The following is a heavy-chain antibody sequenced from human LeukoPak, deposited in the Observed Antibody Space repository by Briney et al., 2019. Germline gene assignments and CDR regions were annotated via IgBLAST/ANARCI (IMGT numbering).Heavy chain of an antibody. Sequence: SETLSLTCAVYGGSFSGYYWTWIRQPPGKGLEWIGEINHRRSTKYSPSLKSRVTISVDTSKNQFSLRLSSVTAADTAVYYCARDFGYGDYFFDDWGQGTLVTVSS. J-gene: IGHJ4*02. CDR1: GGSFSGYY. CDR3: ARDFGYGDYFFDD. D-gene: IGHD4-17*01. CDR2: INHRRST. V-gene: IGHV4-34*01.